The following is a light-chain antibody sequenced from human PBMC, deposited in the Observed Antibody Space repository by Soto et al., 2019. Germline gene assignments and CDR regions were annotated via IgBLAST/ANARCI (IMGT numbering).Light chain of an antibody. V-gene: IGLV1-40*01. CDR3: QSYDSSLSVHVV. Sequence: QSVLTQPPSVSGAPGQRVTISCTGSSSNIGAGYDVHWYQQLPGTAPKLLIYGNSNRPSGVPDRFSSSKSGTSASLAITGLQAEDEADYYCQSYDSSLSVHVVFGGGTKVTVL. CDR1: SSNIGAGYD. CDR2: GNS. J-gene: IGLJ2*01.